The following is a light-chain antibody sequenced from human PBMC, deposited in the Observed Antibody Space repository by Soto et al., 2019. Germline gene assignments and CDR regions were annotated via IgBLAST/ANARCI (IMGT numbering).Light chain of an antibody. CDR3: LQRSNWPLT. CDR1: QSISNS. V-gene: IGKV3-11*01. J-gene: IGKJ4*01. CDR2: DAS. Sequence: EIVLTQSPATLSLSPGERATLSCRASQSISNSLAWFQQKPGQAPRLLIFDASNRATGIPARFSGSGSGTDFTLTISSLEPEDFAVYYCLQRSNWPLTFGGGTKVDIK.